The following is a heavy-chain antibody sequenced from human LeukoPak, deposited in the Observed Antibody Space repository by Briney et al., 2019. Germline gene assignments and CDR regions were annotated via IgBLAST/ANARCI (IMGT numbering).Heavy chain of an antibody. D-gene: IGHD3-9*01. CDR3: ARDRGNQYYDILTGYYYYYGMDV. CDR1: GGSFSGYY. Sequence: SETLSLTCAVYGGSFSGYYWSWIRQPPGKGLEWIGYFYSGSTKYNPSLKSRVAISVDTSKNQFSLKLSSVTAADTAVYYCARDRGNQYYDILTGYYYYYGMDVWGQGTTVTVSS. V-gene: IGHV4-34*11. J-gene: IGHJ6*02. CDR2: FYSGST.